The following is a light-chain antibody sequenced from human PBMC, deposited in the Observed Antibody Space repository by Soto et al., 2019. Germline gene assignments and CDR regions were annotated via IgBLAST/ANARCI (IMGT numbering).Light chain of an antibody. CDR2: KAS. CDR1: QSISSW. V-gene: IGKV1-5*03. J-gene: IGKJ3*01. CDR3: QQSFT. Sequence: DIQMTQSPSTLSASVGDRVTITCRASQSISSWLAWYQQKPGKAPNLLIYKASSLESGVPSRFSGSGSGTEFTRTISSLQPDDFATYYCQQSFTFGPGTKVDIK.